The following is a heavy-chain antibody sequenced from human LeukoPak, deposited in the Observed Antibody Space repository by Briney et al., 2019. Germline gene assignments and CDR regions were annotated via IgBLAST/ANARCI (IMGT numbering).Heavy chain of an antibody. V-gene: IGHV3-53*01. CDR1: GFTVSSNY. Sequence: PGGSLRLSCAASGFTVSSNYMSWVRQAPGKGLEWVSVIYSGGSTYYADSVKGRFTISRDNSKNTLYLQMNSLRAEDTAVYYCAREGGHGSGDAFDIWGQGTMVTVSS. J-gene: IGHJ3*02. D-gene: IGHD3-10*01. CDR2: IYSGGST. CDR3: AREGGHGSGDAFDI.